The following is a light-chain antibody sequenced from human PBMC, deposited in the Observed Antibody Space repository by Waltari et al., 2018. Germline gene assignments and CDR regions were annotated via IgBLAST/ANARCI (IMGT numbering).Light chain of an antibody. CDR3: YSYAGGYTFV. J-gene: IGLJ2*01. V-gene: IGLV2-11*01. Sequence: QSALTQPRSVSGSPGPSVPISCTGTSGNVGGYYYLSWYQQHPGKAPTLMIYDVTKRPPGVPDRFSGSKSGNTAFLTISGLQAEDEADYHCYSYAGGYTFVFGPGTKLAVL. CDR1: SGNVGGYYY. CDR2: DVT.